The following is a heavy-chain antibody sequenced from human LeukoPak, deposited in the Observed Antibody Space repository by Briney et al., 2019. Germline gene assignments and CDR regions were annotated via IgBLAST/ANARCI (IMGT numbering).Heavy chain of an antibody. CDR2: IYYSGST. J-gene: IGHJ6*02. V-gene: IGHV4-59*01. D-gene: IGHD6-6*01. CDR3: ARVIAARSYYYYGMDV. Sequence: PSETLSLTCTVSGGSISSYYWSWIRQPPGKGLEWIGYIYYSGSTNYNPSLKSRVTISVDTSKNQFSLKLSSVTAADTAVYYCARVIAARSYYYYGMDVWGQGTTVTVSS. CDR1: GGSISSYY.